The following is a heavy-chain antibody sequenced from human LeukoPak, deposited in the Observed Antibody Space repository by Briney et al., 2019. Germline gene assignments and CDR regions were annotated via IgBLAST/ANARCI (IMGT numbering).Heavy chain of an antibody. CDR3: EREGYFVFDF. Sequence: GGSLRLSCGASGFTFSTYWMSWVRQAPGKGLEWVANTKKDGSEKYYVDSVKGRFTISRDNAKNSLYLQMNSLRVEDTAVYYCEREGYFVFDFWGQGALVTVSS. J-gene: IGHJ4*02. CDR1: GFTFSTYW. V-gene: IGHV3-7*01. D-gene: IGHD2-21*01. CDR2: TKKDGSEK.